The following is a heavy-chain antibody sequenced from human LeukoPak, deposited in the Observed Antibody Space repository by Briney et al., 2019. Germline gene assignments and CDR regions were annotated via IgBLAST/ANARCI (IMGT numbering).Heavy chain of an antibody. D-gene: IGHD3-3*01. Sequence: GGSLRLSCAASGFTSSRSWIDWVRPAPGEGLVWVSLIHSVGSTTNYADSVKGRFIISRDNSKNTLFLQMNSLRPEDTAVYYCAKDWSGDYNWSDPWGQGTLVIVSS. CDR2: IHSVGSTT. J-gene: IGHJ5*02. V-gene: IGHV3-74*01. CDR3: AKDWSGDYNWSDP. CDR1: GFTSSRSW.